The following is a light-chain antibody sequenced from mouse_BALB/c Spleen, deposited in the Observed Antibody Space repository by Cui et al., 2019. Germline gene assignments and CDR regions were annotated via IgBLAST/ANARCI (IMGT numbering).Light chain of an antibody. J-gene: IGKJ1*01. Sequence: IQMNQSPSSQSASLGDTITITCHASQNINVWLSWYQQKPGNIPKLLIYKASNLHTGVPSRFSGSGSGTGFTLTISSLQPEDIATYYCQQGKSYPRTFGGGTKLEIK. V-gene: IGKV10-94*02. CDR3: QQGKSYPRT. CDR2: KAS. CDR1: QNINVW.